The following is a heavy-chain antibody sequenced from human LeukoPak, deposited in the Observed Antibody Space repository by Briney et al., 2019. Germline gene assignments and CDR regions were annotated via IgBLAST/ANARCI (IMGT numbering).Heavy chain of an antibody. D-gene: IGHD3-10*01. Sequence: GGSLRLSCAASGFTFSSYSMNWVRQAPGKGLEWVSSISSTSSYIYYADSVKGRFTISRDNAKNSLYLQMNSLRAEDTAVYYCARARVVDYYGSGPLYYFDYWGQGTLVTVSS. CDR3: ARARVVDYYGSGPLYYFDY. J-gene: IGHJ4*02. CDR2: ISSTSSYI. V-gene: IGHV3-21*01. CDR1: GFTFSSYS.